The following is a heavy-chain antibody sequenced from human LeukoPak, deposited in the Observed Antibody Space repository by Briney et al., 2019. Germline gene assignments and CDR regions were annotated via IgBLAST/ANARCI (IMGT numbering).Heavy chain of an antibody. J-gene: IGHJ6*03. CDR1: GFTFSSYG. Sequence: PGGSLRLSCAASGFTFSSYGMSWVRQAPGKGLEWVAVISYDGGNKYFADSVKGRFTISRDNSKNTLYLQMNSLRPEDTAVYYCATLPILWLGEFVSYYRDVWGKGTTVTVSS. CDR3: ATLPILWLGEFVSYYRDV. D-gene: IGHD3-10*01. V-gene: IGHV3-30*03. CDR2: ISYDGGNK.